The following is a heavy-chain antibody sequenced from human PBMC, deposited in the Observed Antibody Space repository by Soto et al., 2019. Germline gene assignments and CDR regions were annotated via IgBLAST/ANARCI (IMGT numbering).Heavy chain of an antibody. J-gene: IGHJ5*02. Sequence: SETLSLTCTGSAGAINSYYWTWIRQPPGKGLEWIGRIYSSGSTKYNPSLQSPVTMSLDTSKNQFSLRLTSVTAADTAVHSCARGQRFSHRFDPWGEGSWVTDYS. V-gene: IGHV4-4*07. CDR1: AGAINSYY. CDR3: ARGQRFSHRFDP. D-gene: IGHD3-3*01. CDR2: IYSSGST.